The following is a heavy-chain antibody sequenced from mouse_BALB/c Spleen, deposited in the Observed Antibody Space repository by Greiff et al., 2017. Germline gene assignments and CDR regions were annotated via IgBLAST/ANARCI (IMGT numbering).Heavy chain of an antibody. Sequence: EVKLVESGGGLVQPGGSLKLSCAASGFTFSSYGMSWVRQTPDKRLELVATINSNGGSTYYPDSVKGRFTISRDNAKNTLYLQMSSLKSEDTAMYYCARDQAYYRAFDYGGQGTTLTVSS. J-gene: IGHJ2*01. V-gene: IGHV5-6-3*01. CDR2: INSNGGST. D-gene: IGHD1-1*01. CDR1: GFTFSSYG. CDR3: ARDQAYYRAFDY.